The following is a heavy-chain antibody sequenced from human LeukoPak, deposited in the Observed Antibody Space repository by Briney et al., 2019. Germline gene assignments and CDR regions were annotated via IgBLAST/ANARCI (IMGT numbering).Heavy chain of an antibody. V-gene: IGHV5-51*01. J-gene: IGHJ5*02. CDR2: IYPGDSDT. Sequence: GESLKISCKGSGYSFTSYWIGWVRQMPGKGLEWMGIIYPGDSDTRYSPSFQGQVTISADKSISTAYLQWSSLKASDTAMYYCARHEVRTGYPRDPWGQGTLVTVSS. CDR3: ARHEVRTGYPRDP. D-gene: IGHD3-16*02. CDR1: GYSFTSYW.